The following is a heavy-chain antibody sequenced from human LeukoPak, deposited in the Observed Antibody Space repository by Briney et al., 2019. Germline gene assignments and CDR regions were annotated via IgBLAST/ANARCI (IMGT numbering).Heavy chain of an antibody. J-gene: IGHJ4*02. D-gene: IGHD3-22*01. V-gene: IGHV3-11*01. Sequence: GGSLRLSCAASGFTFSDYYMSWIRQAPGKGLEGVSYICDSGRTIYYADSVKGRFTISRDNAKNSVSMQMTTLGAEDTAVYYCARDRLGDYDHSGYYDKWGQGTLVTVSS. CDR3: ARDRLGDYDHSGYYDK. CDR1: GFTFSDYY. CDR2: ICDSGRTI.